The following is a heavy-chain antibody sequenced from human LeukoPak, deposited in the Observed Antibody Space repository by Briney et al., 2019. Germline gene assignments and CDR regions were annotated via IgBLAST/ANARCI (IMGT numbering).Heavy chain of an antibody. CDR2: IYYTGTT. D-gene: IGHD5-18*01. Sequence: SETLSLTCTISGGPITSYYWAWIRQPPGKGLEWVGFIYYTGTTNYNPSLKGRLTISLDTSKNQFSLDLNSVTAADTAVYYCATGRYNYGNEFWGQGTLVTVSS. CDR3: ATGRYNYGNEF. V-gene: IGHV4-59*08. CDR1: GGPITSYY. J-gene: IGHJ4*02.